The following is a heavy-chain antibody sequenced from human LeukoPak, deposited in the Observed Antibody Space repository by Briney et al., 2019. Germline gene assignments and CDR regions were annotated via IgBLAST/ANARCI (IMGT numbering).Heavy chain of an antibody. D-gene: IGHD1-14*01. J-gene: IGHJ4*02. CDR3: ARYGVPDRNYLDN. CDR2: INPNSGGA. Sequence: ASVNVSCKASGYTFTAYYMNWVRQAPGQELEWMGWINPNSGGADYAQKFQGRISMTRDTSISTAYMELSRLTSDDTAVYYCARYGVPDRNYLDNWGQGGLVSV. V-gene: IGHV1-2*02. CDR1: GYTFTAYY.